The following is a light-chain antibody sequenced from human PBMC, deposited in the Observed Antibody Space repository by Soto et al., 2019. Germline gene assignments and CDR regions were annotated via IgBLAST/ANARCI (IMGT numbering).Light chain of an antibody. CDR2: EVN. CDR1: SSDVGGYNY. V-gene: IGLV2-8*01. Sequence: QSALTQPPSASGSPGQSVTISCTGTSSDVGGYNYVSWYQQHPGKAPKVMIYEVNKRPSGVPDRFSGSKSGNTASLTVSGLQAEDEADYFCKSYTVITNWVFGGGTKLTVL. CDR3: KSYTVITNWV. J-gene: IGLJ3*02.